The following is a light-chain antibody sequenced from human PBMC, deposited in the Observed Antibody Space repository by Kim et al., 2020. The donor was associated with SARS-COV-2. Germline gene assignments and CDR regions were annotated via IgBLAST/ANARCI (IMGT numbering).Light chain of an antibody. Sequence: QSALTQPPSASGSPGQSVTISCTGSSSDIGGYNYVSWYQQHPGKAPRLIIYEVYKRPSGVPSRFYGSKSGNTASLTVSGLQPEDEADYYCSSYTDRNTVVFGTGTKVTVL. CDR2: EVY. CDR1: SSDIGGYNY. CDR3: SSYTDRNTVV. J-gene: IGLJ1*01. V-gene: IGLV2-8*01.